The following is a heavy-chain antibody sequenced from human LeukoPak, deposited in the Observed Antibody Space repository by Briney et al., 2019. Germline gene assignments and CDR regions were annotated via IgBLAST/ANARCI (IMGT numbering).Heavy chain of an antibody. D-gene: IGHD1-26*01. CDR2: IGGSGGGT. Sequence: GGSLRLSCAASGFTFTSYAMNWVRQAPGKGLEWVAWIGGSGGGTSYVDSVKGRFTISRDNSNNMVYLQMNSLRAEDTAIYYCAKDAGATGIDYYYYYMDVWGKGTTVTISS. CDR1: GFTFTSYA. V-gene: IGHV3-23*01. J-gene: IGHJ6*03. CDR3: AKDAGATGIDYYYYYMDV.